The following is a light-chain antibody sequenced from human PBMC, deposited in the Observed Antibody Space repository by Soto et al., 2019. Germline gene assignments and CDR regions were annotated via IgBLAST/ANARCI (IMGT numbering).Light chain of an antibody. CDR2: WAS. V-gene: IGKV4-1*01. CDR1: QSVSNSSNDKNY. J-gene: IGKJ4*01. Sequence: DIAMTQSPDSLAVSLGERATINCRSSQSVSNSSNDKNYIAWYQQRPRQPPKLLFYWASTREFGVPDRFSGGGSGTDFTLTISSLQAEDVAVYYCQQYYRNPLTFGGGTKVEIK. CDR3: QQYYRNPLT.